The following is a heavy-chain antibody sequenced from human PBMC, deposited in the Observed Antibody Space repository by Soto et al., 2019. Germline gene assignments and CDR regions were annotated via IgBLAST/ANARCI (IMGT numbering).Heavy chain of an antibody. CDR2: INPSGGST. J-gene: IGHJ3*02. CDR1: GYTFTSYY. CDR3: ARDRLRDSRGYAIDAFDI. V-gene: IGHV1-46*01. D-gene: IGHD3-22*01. Sequence: ASVKVSCKASGYTFTSYYMHWVRQAPGQGLEWMGIINPSGGSTSYAQKFQGRVTMTRDTSTSTVYMELSSLRSEDTAVYYCARDRLRDSRGYAIDAFDIWGQGTMVTVSS.